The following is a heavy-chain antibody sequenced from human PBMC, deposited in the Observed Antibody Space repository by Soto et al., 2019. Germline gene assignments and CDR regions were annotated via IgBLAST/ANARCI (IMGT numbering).Heavy chain of an antibody. Sequence: SETLSLTRTVSRGCLNSNYWSCIRQPPGKELEWIGYIYSSGSTYYSPSLKSRVTISVDTSKNLFSLKLSSVTAADTAVYYCVRWRYDNGWYFDYWGQGTLVTVS. CDR2: IYSSGST. CDR3: VRWRYDNGWYFDY. CDR1: RGCLNSNY. D-gene: IGHD6-19*01. J-gene: IGHJ4*02. V-gene: IGHV4-59*01.